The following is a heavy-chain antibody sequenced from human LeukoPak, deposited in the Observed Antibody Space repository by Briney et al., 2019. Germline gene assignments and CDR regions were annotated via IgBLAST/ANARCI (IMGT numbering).Heavy chain of an antibody. D-gene: IGHD3-3*01. CDR2: INPSGGST. CDR1: GYTFTGYY. J-gene: IGHJ6*02. Sequence: ASVKVSCKASGYTFTGYYMHWVRQAPGQGLEWMGRINPSGGSTSYAQKFQGRVTMTRDTSTSTVYMELSSLRSEDTAVYYCAREGTRFLEWLKINYYYYGMDVWGQGTTVTVSS. CDR3: AREGTRFLEWLKINYYYYGMDV. V-gene: IGHV1-46*01.